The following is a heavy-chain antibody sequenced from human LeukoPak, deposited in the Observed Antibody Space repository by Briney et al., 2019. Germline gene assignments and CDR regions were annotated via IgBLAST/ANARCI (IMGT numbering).Heavy chain of an antibody. J-gene: IGHJ6*03. CDR3: ARGINDYGGNSYYYYYYMDV. Sequence: SETLSLTCTVSGGSISSGSYYWSWIRQPPGKGLEWIGYIYYSGSTNYNPSLKSRVTISVDTSKNQFSLKLSSVTAADTAVYYCARGINDYGGNSYYYYYYMDVWGKGTTVTVSS. CDR2: IYYSGST. V-gene: IGHV4-61*01. CDR1: GGSISSGSYY. D-gene: IGHD4-23*01.